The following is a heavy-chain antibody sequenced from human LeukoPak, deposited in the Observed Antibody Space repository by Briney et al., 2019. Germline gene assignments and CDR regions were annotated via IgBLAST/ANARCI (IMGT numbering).Heavy chain of an antibody. V-gene: IGHV3-20*01. J-gene: IGHJ6*02. D-gene: IGHD1-26*01. CDR2: INWNGGST. Sequence: PGGSLRLSCAASGFTFDDYGMSWVRQAPGKGLEWVSGINWNGGSTGYADSVKGRFTISRDNAKNSLYLQMNSLRAEDTALYHCARHSGSYYGDYCYYGMDVWGQGTTVTVSS. CDR1: GFTFDDYG. CDR3: ARHSGSYYGDYCYYGMDV.